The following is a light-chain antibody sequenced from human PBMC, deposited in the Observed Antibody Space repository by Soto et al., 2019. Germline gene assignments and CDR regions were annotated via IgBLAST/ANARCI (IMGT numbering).Light chain of an antibody. CDR2: DVS. CDR3: NSYTTSSTLV. CDR1: SSDVGGYNY. J-gene: IGLJ3*02. Sequence: QSALTQPASVSGSPGQSITISCTGTSSDVGGYNYVSWYQQHTGKAPKLMIYDVSKRPSGVSNRFSGSKSGNTASLTISGLQAEDEADYYCNSYTTSSTLVFGGGTKLTVL. V-gene: IGLV2-14*01.